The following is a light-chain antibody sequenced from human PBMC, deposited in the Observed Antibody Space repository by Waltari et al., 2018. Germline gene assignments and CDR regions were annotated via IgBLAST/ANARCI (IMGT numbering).Light chain of an antibody. CDR1: QGIVTL. Sequence: DIQMTQSPSSLSASVGDTVTITCRAIQGIVTLLACYQQKSEIVPKSLIYCAASLQSGVPSRFSGSGSGTDFTLTISSRQPEDFATDDGRQYYSYPLTFGGGTKVEIK. J-gene: IGKJ4*01. V-gene: IGKV1D-16*01. CDR2: CAA. CDR3: RQYYSYPLT.